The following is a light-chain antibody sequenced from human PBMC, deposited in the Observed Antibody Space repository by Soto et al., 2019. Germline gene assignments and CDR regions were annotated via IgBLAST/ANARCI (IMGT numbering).Light chain of an antibody. CDR2: AAS. J-gene: IGKJ4*01. Sequence: DIQMTQSPSSLSASVGDRVTITCQASQDISNYLNWYQQKPGKAPKLLIYAASSLQSGVPSRFSGSGSGTDFTLTISSLQPEDFATYYCQQYGSNFGGGTKVDIK. V-gene: IGKV1-39*01. CDR3: QQYGSN. CDR1: QDISNY.